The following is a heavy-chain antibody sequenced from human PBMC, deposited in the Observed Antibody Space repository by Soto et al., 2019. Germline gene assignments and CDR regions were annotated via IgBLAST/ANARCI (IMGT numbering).Heavy chain of an antibody. V-gene: IGHV4-61*01. CDR3: ERVPGGFSRAPDY. J-gene: IGHJ4*02. CDR2: IYYSGTT. D-gene: IGHD2-15*01. CDR1: GGSVSSGSYY. Sequence: PSETLSLTCAVSGGSVSSGSYYWTWIRQPPGRGLEWIGYIYYSGTTDSNPSLKSRVTISMDTSKNQFSLNLNSVTAADTAVYYCERVPGGFSRAPDYWGQAPLVTVST.